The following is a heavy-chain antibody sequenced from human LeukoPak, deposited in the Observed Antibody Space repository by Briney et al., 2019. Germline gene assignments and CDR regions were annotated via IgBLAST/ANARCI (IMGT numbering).Heavy chain of an antibody. CDR1: GFTFSDYY. J-gene: IGHJ4*02. CDR3: ARGDGYNSYYFDY. D-gene: IGHD5-24*01. Sequence: PGGSLRLSCAASGFTFSDYYMSWIRQAPGKGLEWVSYISSSGTTIYYADSVKGRFTTSRDNAKKSLYLQMSSLRAEDTAIYYCARGDGYNSYYFDYWGQGTLVTVSS. V-gene: IGHV3-11*01. CDR2: ISSSGTTI.